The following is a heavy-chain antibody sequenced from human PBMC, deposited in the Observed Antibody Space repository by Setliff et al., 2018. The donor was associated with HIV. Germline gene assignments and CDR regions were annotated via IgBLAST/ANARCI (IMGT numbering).Heavy chain of an antibody. Sequence: ETLSLTCTVSGGSISSSSYYWGWIRQPPGKGLEWIGSIYYSGRTYYNPSLKSRVTISVDTSKNQFSLKLSSVTAADTAVYYCIIAYSSGWLAPMGFDSWGQGTLVTVSS. D-gene: IGHD6-19*01. V-gene: IGHV4-39*01. CDR1: GGSISSSSYY. J-gene: IGHJ4*02. CDR2: IYYSGRT. CDR3: IIAYSSGWLAPMGFDS.